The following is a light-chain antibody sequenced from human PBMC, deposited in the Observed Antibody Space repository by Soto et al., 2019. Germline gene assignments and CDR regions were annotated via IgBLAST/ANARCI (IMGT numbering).Light chain of an antibody. CDR3: QKYNKWPYT. Sequence: EIVMTQSPVALSVSPGESASLSCRASQSVGRNFAWYQQRPGQVPRVIIYGTSTRATGVPARFSGSGSGTDFTLTIISLQSEDFAVYSCQKYNKWPYTFGQGTRLEIK. V-gene: IGKV3-15*01. CDR2: GTS. J-gene: IGKJ2*01. CDR1: QSVGRN.